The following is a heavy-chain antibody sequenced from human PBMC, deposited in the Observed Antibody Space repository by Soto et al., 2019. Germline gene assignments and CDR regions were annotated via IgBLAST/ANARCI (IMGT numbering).Heavy chain of an antibody. CDR2: INPSGGST. D-gene: IGHD3-22*01. V-gene: IGHV1-46*01. J-gene: IGHJ3*02. CDR1: GYTFTSYY. Sequence: ASVKVSCTASGYTFTSYYMHWVRQAPGQGLEWMGIINPSGGSTSYAQKFQGRVTMTRDTSTSTVYMELSSLRSEDTAVYYCASRSAYYDSSGYYSGGAFDIWGQGTMVTVSS. CDR3: ASRSAYYDSSGYYSGGAFDI.